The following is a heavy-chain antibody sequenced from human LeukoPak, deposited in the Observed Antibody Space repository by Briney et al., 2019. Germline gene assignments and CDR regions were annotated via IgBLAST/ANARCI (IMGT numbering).Heavy chain of an antibody. V-gene: IGHV3-48*03. CDR3: AKRYGDSTGWFFDF. CDR2: INDGGRTI. D-gene: IGHD6-13*01. J-gene: IGHJ4*02. Sequence: GGSLRLSCAASGFIFSSFEMAWVRQAPGKGLEWVSYINDGGRTIKDADSVKGRFTISRDNAKNSLYLQMNSLRAEDTAVYYCAKRYGDSTGWFFDFWGQESLVTVSS. CDR1: GFIFSSFE.